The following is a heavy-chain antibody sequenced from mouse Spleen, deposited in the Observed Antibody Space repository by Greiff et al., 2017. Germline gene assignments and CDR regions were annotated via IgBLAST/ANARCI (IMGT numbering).Heavy chain of an antibody. V-gene: IGHV3-6*01. CDR2: ISYDGSN. D-gene: IGHD1-1*01. J-gene: IGHJ2*01. CDR3: ASGYYDGSHGVYFDY. Sequence: EVKLMESGPGLVKPSQSLSLTCSVTGYSITSGYYWNWIRQFPGNKLEWMGYISYDGSNNYNPSLKNRISITRDTSKNQFFLKLNSVTTEDTATYYCASGYYDGSHGVYFDYWGQGTTLTVSS. CDR1: GYSITSGYY.